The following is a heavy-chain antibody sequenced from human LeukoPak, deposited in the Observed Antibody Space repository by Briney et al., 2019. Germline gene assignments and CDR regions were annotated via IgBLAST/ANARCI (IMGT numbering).Heavy chain of an antibody. CDR2: ISGSGGST. Sequence: SGGSLRLSCAASGFTFSSYAMSWVRQAPGKGLEWVSAISGSGGSTYYADSVKGRFTISRDNSKSTLYLQMNSLRAEDTAVYYCAKEIAARRGYYFDYWGQGTLVTVSS. CDR1: GFTFSSYA. D-gene: IGHD6-6*01. CDR3: AKEIAARRGYYFDY. V-gene: IGHV3-23*01. J-gene: IGHJ4*02.